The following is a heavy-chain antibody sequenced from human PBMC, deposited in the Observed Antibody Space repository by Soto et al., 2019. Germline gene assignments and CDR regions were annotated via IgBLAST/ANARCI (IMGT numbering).Heavy chain of an antibody. Sequence: QVQLVQSGAEVKKPGSSVKVSCKASGGTFSSYAISWVRQAPGQGLEWMGGIIPIFGTANYAQKFQGRVTITADESTSTAYMELSSLRSEDTAVYYCARDNDFWSGYVPPYYYYGTDVWGQGTTVTVSS. J-gene: IGHJ6*02. V-gene: IGHV1-69*01. D-gene: IGHD3-3*01. CDR2: IIPIFGTA. CDR1: GGTFSSYA. CDR3: ARDNDFWSGYVPPYYYYGTDV.